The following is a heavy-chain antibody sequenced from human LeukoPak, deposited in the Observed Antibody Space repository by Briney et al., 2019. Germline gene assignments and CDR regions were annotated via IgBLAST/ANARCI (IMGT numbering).Heavy chain of an antibody. V-gene: IGHV4-59*01. CDR3: ARAPNCGGDCYSDY. Sequence: SETLSLTCTVSGGSISSYYWSWIRQPPGKGLEWIGCIYYSGSTDYNPSLKSRVTISVDTSKNQFSLNLSSVTAADTAVYYCARAPNCGGDCYSDYWGQGTLVTVSS. D-gene: IGHD2-21*02. CDR2: IYYSGST. J-gene: IGHJ4*02. CDR1: GGSISSYY.